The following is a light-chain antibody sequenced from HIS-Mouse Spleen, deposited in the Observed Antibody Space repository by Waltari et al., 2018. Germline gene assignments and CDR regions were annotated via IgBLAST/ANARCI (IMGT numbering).Light chain of an antibody. J-gene: IGLJ3*02. CDR2: KDR. Sequence: SYELTQPSSVSVSPGQTARITCSGDVLAKKKYARWFQQKPGQAPGLVVYKDRERPSGIPERFSGSSSGTTVTLTISGAQVEDEADYYCYSAADNNLGVFGGGTKLTVL. V-gene: IGLV3-27*01. CDR1: VLAKKKY. CDR3: YSAADNNLGV.